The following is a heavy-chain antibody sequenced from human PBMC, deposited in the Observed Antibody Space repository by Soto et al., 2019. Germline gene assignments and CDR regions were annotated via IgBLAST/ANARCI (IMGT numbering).Heavy chain of an antibody. V-gene: IGHV3-30*18. Sequence: GGSLRLSCAASGFTFRSYCMHWVRQAPGKGLEWVAVISYDGSNKYYADSVKGRFTISRDNSKNTLYLQMNSLRAEDTAVYYCAKVSYFSVAGPTPYYYYYGMDVWGQGTTVTVSS. CDR3: AKVSYFSVAGPTPYYYYYGMDV. D-gene: IGHD6-19*01. CDR1: GFTFRSYC. J-gene: IGHJ6*02. CDR2: ISYDGSNK.